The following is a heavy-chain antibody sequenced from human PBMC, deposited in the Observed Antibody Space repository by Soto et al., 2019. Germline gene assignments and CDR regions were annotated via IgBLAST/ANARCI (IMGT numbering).Heavy chain of an antibody. CDR2: IYHSGST. CDR3: ARVRSLGYSSGWSGNWFDP. D-gene: IGHD6-19*01. J-gene: IGHJ5*02. CDR1: GYSISSGYY. Sequence: SETLSLTCTVSGYSISSGYYWGWIRQPPGKGLEWIGSIYHSGSTYYNPSLKSRVTISVDTSKNQFSLKLSSVTAADTAVYYCARVRSLGYSSGWSGNWFDPWGQGTLVTVSS. V-gene: IGHV4-38-2*02.